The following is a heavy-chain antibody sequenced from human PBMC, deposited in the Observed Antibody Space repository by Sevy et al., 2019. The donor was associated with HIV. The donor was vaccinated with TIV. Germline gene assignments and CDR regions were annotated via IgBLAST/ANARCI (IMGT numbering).Heavy chain of an antibody. Sequence: GGSLRLSCAASGFAFNSYWMSWVGQAPGKGLEWVANTKYDGSDKYYVGSVRGRFTISRDNDKKSLYLQMNSLRAEDTAVYYCAREGYGFDIWGQGTMVTVSS. J-gene: IGHJ3*02. V-gene: IGHV3-7*01. CDR1: GFAFNSYW. D-gene: IGHD2-15*01. CDR2: TKYDGSDK. CDR3: AREGYGFDI.